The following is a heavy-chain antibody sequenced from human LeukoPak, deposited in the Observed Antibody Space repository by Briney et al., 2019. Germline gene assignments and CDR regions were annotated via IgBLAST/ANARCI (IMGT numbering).Heavy chain of an antibody. D-gene: IGHD7-27*01. CDR2: ISGSGGST. J-gene: IGHJ4*02. CDR1: GFTFSSYA. V-gene: IGHV3-23*01. CDR3: AKFTGDWPPRDYFDY. Sequence: PGGPLRLSCAASGFTFSSYAMSWVRQAPGKGLEWVSAISGSGGSTYYADSVKGRFTISRDNSKNTLYLQMNSLRAEDTAVYYCAKFTGDWPPRDYFDYWGQGTLVTVSS.